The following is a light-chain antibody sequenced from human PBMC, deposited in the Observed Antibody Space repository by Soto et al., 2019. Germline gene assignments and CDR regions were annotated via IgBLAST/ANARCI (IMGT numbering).Light chain of an antibody. CDR3: QQSYSSVRT. J-gene: IGKJ1*01. V-gene: IGKV1-39*01. CDR1: ETISTY. CDR2: FAS. Sequence: DIQMTQSPSSLSASVGDRVTITCRASETISTYLNLYQQKPGKAPNLLIYFASTLQSGVPSRFSGSGSGTDFTLTISTLQPEDFATYYCQQSYSSVRTFGQGTKVEVK.